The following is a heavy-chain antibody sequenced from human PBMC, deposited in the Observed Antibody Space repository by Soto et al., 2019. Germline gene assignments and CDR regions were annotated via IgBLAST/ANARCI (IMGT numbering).Heavy chain of an antibody. V-gene: IGHV4-39*01. D-gene: IGHD2-21*02. CDR2: IYYSGST. CDR1: GGSISSSSYY. Sequence: QLQLQESGPGLVKPSETLSLTCTVSGGSISSSSYYWGWIRQPPGKGLEWIGSIYYSGSTYYNPSLKSRVTMSVDTSKTQFSLMLSSVTAADTAVYYCARQANCGGDCVLWVSHTQTQHMEYWGQGTLVTVSS. CDR3: ARQANCGGDCVLWVSHTQTQHMEY. J-gene: IGHJ4*02.